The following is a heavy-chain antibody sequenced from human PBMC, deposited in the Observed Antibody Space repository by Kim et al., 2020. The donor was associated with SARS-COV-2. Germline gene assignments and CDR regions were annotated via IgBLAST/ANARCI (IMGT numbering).Heavy chain of an antibody. V-gene: IGHV3-21*01. J-gene: IGHJ4*02. CDR2: ISSSSSYI. Sequence: GGSLRLSCAASGFTFSSYSMNWVRQAPGKGLEWVSSISSSSSYIYYADSVKGRLTISRDNAKNSLYLQMNSLRAEDTAVYYCARVEARSSSWFLVDYWGQGTLVTVSS. CDR3: ARVEARSSSWFLVDY. CDR1: GFTFSSYS. D-gene: IGHD6-13*01.